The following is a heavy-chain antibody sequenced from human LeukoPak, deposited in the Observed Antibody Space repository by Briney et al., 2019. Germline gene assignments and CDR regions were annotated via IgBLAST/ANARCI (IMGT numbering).Heavy chain of an antibody. V-gene: IGHV4-39*01. J-gene: IGHJ4*02. CDR2: IYYSGST. D-gene: IGHD2-21*02. CDR1: GGSISSSSYY. Sequence: SETLSLTCTVSGGSISSSSYYWGWIRQPPGKGLEWIGSIYYSGSTYYNPSLKSRVTISVDTSKNQFSLKLSSVTAADTAVYYCARGDDFDYWGQGTVVTVSS. CDR3: ARGDDFDY.